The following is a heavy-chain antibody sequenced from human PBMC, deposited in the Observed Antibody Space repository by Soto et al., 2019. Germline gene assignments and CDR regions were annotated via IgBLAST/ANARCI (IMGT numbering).Heavy chain of an antibody. Sequence: ALRLSCAVSGVTFDDYAMHWVRQAPGKGLEWVAGIIWNSAYIVYADSVKGRFTISRDNAKNSLNLQMDSLRAEDTALYYCVKDSTVSGVRQGLDFWGRGTLVTVSS. CDR1: GVTFDDYA. V-gene: IGHV3-9*01. CDR3: VKDSTVSGVRQGLDF. CDR2: IIWNSAYI. D-gene: IGHD6-19*01. J-gene: IGHJ4*02.